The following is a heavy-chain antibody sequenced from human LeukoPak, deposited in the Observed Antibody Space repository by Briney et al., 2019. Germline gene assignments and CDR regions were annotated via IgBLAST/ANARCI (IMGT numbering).Heavy chain of an antibody. CDR1: GFLVSTNY. D-gene: IGHD3-3*02. CDR2: LYGGSSK. V-gene: IGHV3-53*01. Sequence: GGPLRLSCAASGFLVSTNYMHWVRQAPGKGLEWVLILYGGSSKYYADSVEGRFVVSRDSSKNTLSLQMNDLRAEDTAVYYCARVGDHFHWYLDLWGRGTLVTVSS. J-gene: IGHJ2*01. CDR3: ARVGDHFHWYLDL.